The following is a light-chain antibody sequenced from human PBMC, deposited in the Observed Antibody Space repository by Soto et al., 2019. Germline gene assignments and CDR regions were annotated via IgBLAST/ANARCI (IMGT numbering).Light chain of an antibody. CDR3: QHYNSYSEA. V-gene: IGKV1-6*01. Sequence: AIQVTQSPSSLSASVGARVTITCRARQGIRNDLGWYQQQPGKATQLLIYAASSLQSGVPSRFSGSGSGTDFTLTISSLQPHDYATYYCQHYNSYSEAFGQGTKVDIK. CDR1: QGIRND. CDR2: AAS. J-gene: IGKJ1*01.